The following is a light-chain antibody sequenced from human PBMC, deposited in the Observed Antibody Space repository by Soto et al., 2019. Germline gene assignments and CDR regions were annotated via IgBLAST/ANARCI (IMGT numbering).Light chain of an antibody. CDR2: DVS. CDR1: SSDVGDYNY. CDR3: CSYTSSSTLVV. Sequence: QSALTQPASVSGSPGQSITISCTGTSSDVGDYNYVSWYQQHPGKAPKLMIYDVSNRPSGVSNRFSGSKSGNKASLTISGLQDEDEADYYCCSYTSSSTLVVFGTGTKVTVL. V-gene: IGLV2-14*01. J-gene: IGLJ1*01.